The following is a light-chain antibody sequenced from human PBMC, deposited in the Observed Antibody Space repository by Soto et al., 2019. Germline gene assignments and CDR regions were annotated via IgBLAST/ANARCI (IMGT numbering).Light chain of an antibody. CDR3: QQYNNWPRAT. CDR2: RTS. V-gene: IGKV3-15*01. Sequence: ETVMTQSPATLSVSPGERATLSCRASQSINNNLAWYQQKPGQAPRLIMFRTSTRANGVPARFSGSGSGTEFNITISSLQSEDFAVYYCQQYNNWPRATFGGGTKVDIK. J-gene: IGKJ4*01. CDR1: QSINNN.